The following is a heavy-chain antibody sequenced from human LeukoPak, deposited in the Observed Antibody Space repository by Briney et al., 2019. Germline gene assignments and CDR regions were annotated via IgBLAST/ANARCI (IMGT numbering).Heavy chain of an antibody. CDR3: ASLSSGYYYPFDY. V-gene: IGHV4-59*01. J-gene: IGHJ4*02. Sequence: SETLSLTCTVSGGSISSYYWSWIRQPPGKGLEWIGYIYYSGSTNYNPSLKSRVTISVDTSKNQFSLKLSSVTAADTAVYYCASLSSGYYYPFDYWGQGTLVTVSS. D-gene: IGHD3-22*01. CDR1: GGSISSYY. CDR2: IYYSGST.